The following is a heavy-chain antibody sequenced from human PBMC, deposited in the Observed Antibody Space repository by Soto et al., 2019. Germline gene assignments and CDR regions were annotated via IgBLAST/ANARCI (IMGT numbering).Heavy chain of an antibody. J-gene: IGHJ6*02. CDR3: AKNGQPPYYYYGMDV. D-gene: IGHD2-8*01. CDR1: GYTFSRYG. V-gene: IGHV1-18*01. Sequence: QGQLVQSGPEAKKPGASVKVSCKASGYTFSRYGISWVRQAPGQGLEWMGWISGYNGDTKYAQKVQGRVTMTIDTCXXTAYLELRSLTSDDTAIYYCAKNGQPPYYYYGMDVWGQGTTVTVSS. CDR2: ISGYNGDT.